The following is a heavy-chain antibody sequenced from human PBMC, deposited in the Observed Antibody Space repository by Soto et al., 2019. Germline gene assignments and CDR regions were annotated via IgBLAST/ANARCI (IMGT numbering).Heavy chain of an antibody. D-gene: IGHD5-18*01. CDR2: INHSGST. J-gene: IGHJ6*02. CDR1: GGSFSGYY. CDR3: ARDRLMATAGTARHYFGLDV. V-gene: IGHV4-34*01. Sequence: SETLSLTCAVYGGSFSGYYWSWIRQPPGKGLEWIGEINHSGSTNYNPSLKSRVTISVDTSKNQFSLNLSSVTAADTAVYYCARDRLMATAGTARHYFGLDVWGQGTTVTVSS.